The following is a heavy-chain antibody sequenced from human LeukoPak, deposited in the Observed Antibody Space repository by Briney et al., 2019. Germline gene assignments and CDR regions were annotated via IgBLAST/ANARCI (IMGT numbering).Heavy chain of an antibody. CDR3: ARDPSGHEGFDY. Sequence: PGGSLRLSCAASGFTVSTNYMSWVRQAPGKGLEWVSVIYSDGRTYNADSVKGRFTISRDNSKNTLYLQMNSLRAEDTAVYYCARDPSGHEGFDYWGQGTLVTVSS. D-gene: IGHD2-15*01. J-gene: IGHJ4*02. V-gene: IGHV3-53*01. CDR1: GFTVSTNY. CDR2: IYSDGRT.